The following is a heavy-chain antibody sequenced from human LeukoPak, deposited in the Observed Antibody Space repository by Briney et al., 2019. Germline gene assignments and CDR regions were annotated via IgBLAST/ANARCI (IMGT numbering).Heavy chain of an antibody. J-gene: IGHJ3*02. CDR3: ARVRSSYYYESSGYYQYDAFDI. CDR2: IDSSSGTI. V-gene: IGHV3-48*01. Sequence: SGGSLRLSCAASGFSFSPYSMNWLRQAPGKGLEWVSYIDSSSGTIYYADSVRGRFTISGDNAKNSLYLQMNSLRAEDTAVYYCARVRSSYYYESSGYYQYDAFDIWGQGTMVTVSS. D-gene: IGHD3-22*01. CDR1: GFSFSPYS.